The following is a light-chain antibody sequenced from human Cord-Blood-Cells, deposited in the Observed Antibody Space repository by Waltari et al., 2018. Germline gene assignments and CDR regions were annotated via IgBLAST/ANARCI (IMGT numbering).Light chain of an antibody. CDR1: SSDVGNYNL. J-gene: IGLJ1*01. Sequence: QSALTQPASVSGSPGQSITISCTGTSSDVGNYNLVSWYQQHPGKAPNLMIYEGSKGPSGVSNRFSGSKSGNTASLTISGLQAEDEADYYCCSYAGSSTSYVFGTGTKVTVL. CDR3: CSYAGSSTSYV. CDR2: EGS. V-gene: IGLV2-23*01.